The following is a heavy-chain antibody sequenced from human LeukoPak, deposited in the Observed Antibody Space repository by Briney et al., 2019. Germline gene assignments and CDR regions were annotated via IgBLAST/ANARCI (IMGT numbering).Heavy chain of an antibody. CDR3: AKGVFGSYNVDY. V-gene: IGHV3-23*01. D-gene: IGHD1-1*01. Sequence: GGSLRLSCAASGFSFSSFAMSWVRQAPGKGLEWVSAISGSGSATYYADSVKGRFTISRDNSQITLYLQMNSLGAEDTAVYYCAKGVFGSYNVDYWGQGTLVTVSS. CDR2: ISGSGSAT. J-gene: IGHJ4*02. CDR1: GFSFSSFA.